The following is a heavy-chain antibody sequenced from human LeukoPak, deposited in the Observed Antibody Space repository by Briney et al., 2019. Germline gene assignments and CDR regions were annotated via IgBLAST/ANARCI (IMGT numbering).Heavy chain of an antibody. CDR3: ARGADLLSWFDP. Sequence: ASVKVSCKASGYTFTGYYMHWVRRAPGKGLEWMGWINPNSGGTNYAQKFQGRVTVTRDTSISTAYMELSRLRSDDTAVYYCARGADLLSWFDPWGQGTLVTVSS. CDR1: GYTFTGYY. CDR2: INPNSGGT. V-gene: IGHV1-2*02. D-gene: IGHD2/OR15-2a*01. J-gene: IGHJ5*02.